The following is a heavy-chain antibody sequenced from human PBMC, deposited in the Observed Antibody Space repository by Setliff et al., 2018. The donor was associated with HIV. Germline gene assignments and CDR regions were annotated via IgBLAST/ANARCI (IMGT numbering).Heavy chain of an antibody. J-gene: IGHJ3*02. V-gene: IGHV3-30-3*01. CDR1: GFTFSSYA. CDR2: ISYDGSNK. D-gene: IGHD3-10*01. Sequence: GGSLRLSCAASGFTFSSYAMHWVRQAPGKGLEWVAVISYDGSNKYYADSVKGRFTISRDNSKNTLYLQMNSLRAEDTAVYYCAKANTYYYGSGVNRGVAFDIWGQGTMVTVSS. CDR3: AKANTYYYGSGVNRGVAFDI.